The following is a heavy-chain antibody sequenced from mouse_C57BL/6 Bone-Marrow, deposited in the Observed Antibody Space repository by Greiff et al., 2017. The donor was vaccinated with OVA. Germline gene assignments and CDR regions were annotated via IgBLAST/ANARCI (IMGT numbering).Heavy chain of an antibody. CDR3: AIYYYGSSSSWFAY. CDR2: INSDGGST. CDR1: EYEFPSHD. J-gene: IGHJ3*01. V-gene: IGHV5-2*01. D-gene: IGHD1-1*01. Sequence: DVMLVESGGGLVQPGESLKLSCESNEYEFPSHDMSWVRKTPEKRLELVAAINSDGGSTYYPDTMERRLIISRDNTKKTLYLQMSSLRSEDTALYYCAIYYYGSSSSWFAYWGQGTLVTVSA.